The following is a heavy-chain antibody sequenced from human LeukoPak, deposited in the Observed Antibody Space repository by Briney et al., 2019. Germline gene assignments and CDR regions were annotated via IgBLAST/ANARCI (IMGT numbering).Heavy chain of an antibody. J-gene: IGHJ6*02. D-gene: IGHD2-2*01. CDR2: ISYDGSNK. CDR3: AKDRRSGYCSSTSCYHYYYGMDV. Sequence: GRSLRLSCAASGSTFSSYGMHWVRQAPGKGLEWVAVISYDGSNKYYADSVKGRFTISRDNSKNTLYLQMNSLRAEDTAVYYCAKDRRSGYCSSTSCYHYYYGMDVWGQGTTVTVSS. V-gene: IGHV3-30*18. CDR1: GSTFSSYG.